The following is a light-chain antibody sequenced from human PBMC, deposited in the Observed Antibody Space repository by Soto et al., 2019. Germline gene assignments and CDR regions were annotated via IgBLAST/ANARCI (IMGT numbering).Light chain of an antibody. J-gene: IGKJ2*01. CDR1: QSVSSN. CDR2: GAS. V-gene: IGKV3-15*01. Sequence: EIVMTQSPATLSVSPGERVTLSCRASQSVSSNLAWYQQKPGQAPRLLIYGASTRATGIPARFSGSGSGTEFTLTISSLQYEDFAVYYCQQYHNWPPFTFGQGTTLEIK. CDR3: QQYHNWPPFT.